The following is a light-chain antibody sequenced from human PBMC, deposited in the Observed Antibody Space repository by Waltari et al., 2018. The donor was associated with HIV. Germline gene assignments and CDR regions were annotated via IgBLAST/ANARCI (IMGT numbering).Light chain of an antibody. CDR1: ALSKKY. CDR3: YSTDSSGNHRGV. Sequence: SYELTQPPSVSVSPGQTARITCSGDALSKKYSYWYQQKSGQAPVLVIYEDAKRPSGIPERVSGSSSGTMATLTISGAQVEDEGDYYCYSTDSSGNHRGVFGGGTKLTVL. V-gene: IGLV3-10*01. CDR2: EDA. J-gene: IGLJ3*02.